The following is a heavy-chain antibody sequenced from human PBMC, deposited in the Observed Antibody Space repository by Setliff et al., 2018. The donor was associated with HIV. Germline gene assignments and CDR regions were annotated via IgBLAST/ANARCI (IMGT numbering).Heavy chain of an antibody. J-gene: IGHJ5*02. CDR1: GFTFSNYA. CDR3: AKTAYYFNTGGPKGWFDP. Sequence: GGSLRLSCVASGFTFSNYAMNWVRQAPGKGLEWVAGMSGSDNTTFYADSVKGRFTVSRDNSKKTLYMVMDSLRDEDTAVYYCAKTAYYFNTGGPKGWFDPWGQGTLVTVSS. D-gene: IGHD2-8*02. CDR2: MSGSDNTT. V-gene: IGHV3-23*01.